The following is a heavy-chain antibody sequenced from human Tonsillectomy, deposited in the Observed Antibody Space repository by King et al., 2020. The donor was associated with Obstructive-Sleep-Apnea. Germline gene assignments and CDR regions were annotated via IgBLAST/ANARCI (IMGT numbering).Heavy chain of an antibody. CDR3: ARSRLRPSLTYSFDS. D-gene: IGHD6-25*01. Sequence: QLVQSGAEVKKPGASVKVSCKASGYTFTNYYLHCVRQAPGQGLVWMGIIKPSGISSSYAQKFQGSGTMTRDTSTSAVYMELSSLRSEDTAVYYCARSRLRPSLTYSFDSWGQGTLVTVSS. V-gene: IGHV1-46*01. J-gene: IGHJ4*02. CDR1: GYTFTNYY. CDR2: IKPSGISS.